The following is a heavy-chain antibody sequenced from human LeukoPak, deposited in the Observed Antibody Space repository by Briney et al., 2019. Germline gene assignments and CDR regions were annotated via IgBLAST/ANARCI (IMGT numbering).Heavy chain of an antibody. Sequence: GASVKVSCKASGYTFTSNDINWVRQAIGQGLEWMGWMNPNSGDTGYVQKFQGRVTMTRNTSISPAYMELSSLRSEDTAVYYCARGPMGVGAHCDYWGQGTLVTVSS. V-gene: IGHV1-8*01. CDR1: GYTFTSND. CDR3: ARGPMGVGAHCDY. CDR2: MNPNSGDT. D-gene: IGHD1-26*01. J-gene: IGHJ4*02.